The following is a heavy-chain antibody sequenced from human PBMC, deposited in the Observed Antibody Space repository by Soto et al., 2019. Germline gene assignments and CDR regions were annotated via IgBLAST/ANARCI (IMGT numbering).Heavy chain of an antibody. J-gene: IGHJ6*02. D-gene: IGHD3-3*01. CDR2: ISGSGGST. CDR3: AKVTVVAYYYYYGMDV. CDR1: GFTFSSYA. Sequence: GGSLRLSCAASGFTFSSYAMSWVRQAPRKGLEWVSGISGSGGSTYYADSVKGRFTISRDNSKNTLYLQMNSLRAEDTAVYYCAKVTVVAYYYYYGMDVWGQGTTVTVSS. V-gene: IGHV3-23*01.